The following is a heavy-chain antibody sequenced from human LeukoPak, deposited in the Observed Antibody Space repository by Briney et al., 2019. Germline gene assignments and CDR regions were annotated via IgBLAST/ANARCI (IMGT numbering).Heavy chain of an antibody. D-gene: IGHD6-19*01. Sequence: PSETLSLTCIVSGYSITSGYYWGWIRQPPGKGLEWIGSIYHSGDTYYNPSLKSRLTISIDTSKNQFSLKLDSVTAADTAVYYCAKGTSSGWYYFDYWGQGTLVTVSS. CDR3: AKGTSSGWYYFDY. CDR2: IYHSGDT. V-gene: IGHV4-38-2*02. CDR1: GYSITSGYY. J-gene: IGHJ4*02.